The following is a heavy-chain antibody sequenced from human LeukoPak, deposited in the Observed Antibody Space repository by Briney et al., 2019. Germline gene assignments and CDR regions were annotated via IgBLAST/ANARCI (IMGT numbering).Heavy chain of an antibody. V-gene: IGHV3-23*01. CDR3: AKAFVYCSGGSCYRGGFDY. D-gene: IGHD2-15*01. J-gene: IGHJ4*02. Sequence: GGSLRLSCAASGFNFSSYAMSWVRQAPGKGLEWVSGISGSGGSTYYADSVKGRFTISRDNSKNTLYLQMNSLRAEDTAVYYCAKAFVYCSGGSCYRGGFDYWGQGTLVTVSS. CDR2: ISGSGGST. CDR1: GFNFSSYA.